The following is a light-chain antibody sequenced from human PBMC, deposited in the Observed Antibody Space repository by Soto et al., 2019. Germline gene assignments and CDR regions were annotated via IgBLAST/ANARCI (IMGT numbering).Light chain of an antibody. V-gene: IGKV3-20*01. Sequence: EIILTQSPDTLSLSPGERATLSCRASQTVSSNYLAWCQQRPGQAPRLLIYGASTRAAGIPDRFSGSGSGKDFTLTIPRLEPEDSAVYFCQQYTGPPTTFGEGTRLEIK. CDR2: GAS. J-gene: IGKJ5*01. CDR1: QTVSSNY. CDR3: QQYTGPPTT.